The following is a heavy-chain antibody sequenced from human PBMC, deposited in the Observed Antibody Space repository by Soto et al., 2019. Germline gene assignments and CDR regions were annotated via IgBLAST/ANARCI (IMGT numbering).Heavy chain of an antibody. Sequence: QVQLQESGPGLVKPSETLSLTCTVSGGSISSYYWSWIRQPPGKGLVWIGYIYYSGSTNYNPSLKSRVTISVDTSKNQFSLKLSSVTAADTAVYYCARAYGGYADYWGQGALVTVSS. CDR3: ARAYGGYADY. J-gene: IGHJ4*02. D-gene: IGHD5-12*01. CDR2: IYYSGST. V-gene: IGHV4-59*01. CDR1: GGSISSYY.